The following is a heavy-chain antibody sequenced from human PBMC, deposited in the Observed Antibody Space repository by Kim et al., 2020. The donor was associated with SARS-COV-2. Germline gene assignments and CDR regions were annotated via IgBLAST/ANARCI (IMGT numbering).Heavy chain of an antibody. J-gene: IGHJ6*02. CDR2: TT. D-gene: IGHD3-16*02. Sequence: TTGYAASVKGRFTSSRDDSKSIAYLQMNSLKSEDTAVYYCTSSYPLYGLDVWGQGTTVTVSS. CDR3: TSSYPLYGLDV. V-gene: IGHV3-49*02.